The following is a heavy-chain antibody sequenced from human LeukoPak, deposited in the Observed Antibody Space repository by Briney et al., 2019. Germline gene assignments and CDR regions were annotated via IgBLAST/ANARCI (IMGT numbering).Heavy chain of an antibody. CDR1: GFTFSSYE. J-gene: IGHJ3*02. D-gene: IGHD3-22*01. CDR2: ISTSGSTK. Sequence: QPGGSLRLSCAASGFTFSSYEMNCVRQAPGKGLEWVSYISTSGSTKYYAASVKGRFTISRDNAKNSLYLQMNSLRAEDTAVYYCARDRDPGYNDSSGYRRVNAFDIWGQGTMVTVSS. V-gene: IGHV3-48*03. CDR3: ARDRDPGYNDSSGYRRVNAFDI.